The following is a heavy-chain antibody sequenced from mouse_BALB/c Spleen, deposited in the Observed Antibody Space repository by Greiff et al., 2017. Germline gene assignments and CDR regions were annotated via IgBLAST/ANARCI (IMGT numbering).Heavy chain of an antibody. D-gene: IGHD3-2*01. J-gene: IGHJ3*01. V-gene: IGHV5-12-1*01. CDR1: GFAFSSYD. CDR3: ARDSSGYARPFAY. CDR2: ISSGGGST. Sequence: EVMLVESGGGLVKPGGSLKLSCAASGFAFSSYDMSWVRQTPEKRLEWVAYISSGGGSTYYPDTVKGRFTISRDNAKNTLYLQMSSLKSEDTAMYYCARDSSGYARPFAYWGQGTLVTVSA.